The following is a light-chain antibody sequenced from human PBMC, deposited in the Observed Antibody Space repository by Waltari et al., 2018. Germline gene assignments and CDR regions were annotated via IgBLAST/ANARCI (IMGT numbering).Light chain of an antibody. J-gene: IGKJ5*01. V-gene: IGKV3-15*01. CDR3: HQYNNWPPIT. CDR2: GAS. Sequence: EIVLTQSPAPLSVSPGERATLSCRASQSVSSNLAWYQQKPGQPPRLLISGASTRAAGIPARFSGSGSATEFTLTISSLQSEDFAVYYCHQYNNWPPITFGQGTRLEIK. CDR1: QSVSSN.